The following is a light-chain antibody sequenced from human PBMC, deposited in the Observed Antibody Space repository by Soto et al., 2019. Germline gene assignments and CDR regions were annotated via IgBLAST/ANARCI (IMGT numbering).Light chain of an antibody. J-gene: IGLJ3*02. Sequence: QLVLTQSPSASASLGASVKLTCTLSSGYSTYAIAWHQQQSEKGPRFLMKINYDGTHSKGDGFFDRFSGSSSGAERHLTLSSLQSEDEADYFCQTLGTSIQVFGGGTKLTVL. V-gene: IGLV4-69*01. CDR3: QTLGTSIQV. CDR2: INYDGTH. CDR1: SGYSTYA.